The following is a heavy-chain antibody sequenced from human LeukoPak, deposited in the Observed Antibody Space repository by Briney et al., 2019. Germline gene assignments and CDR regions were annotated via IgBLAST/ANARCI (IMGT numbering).Heavy chain of an antibody. Sequence: SETLSLTCTVSGGSISSCGYYWSWIRQHPGKGLEWTGYIYDSGSTYYNPSLKSRVSISVDTSKNQFSLRLSSVTAADTAVYYCARGRRGDGYNYSWFGPAYYFDYWGQGTLVTVSS. CDR2: IYDSGST. J-gene: IGHJ4*02. CDR3: ARGRRGDGYNYSWFGPAYYFDY. V-gene: IGHV4-31*03. CDR1: GGSISSCGYY. D-gene: IGHD5-12*01.